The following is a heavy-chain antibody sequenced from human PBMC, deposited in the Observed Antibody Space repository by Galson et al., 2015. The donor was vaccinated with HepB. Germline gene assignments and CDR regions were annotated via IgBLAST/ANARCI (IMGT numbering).Heavy chain of an antibody. J-gene: IGHJ4*02. CDR1: GGSISTNH. Sequence: SETLSLTCTVSGGSISTNHWSWVRLPPGKGLEWIGNVYYTGSTNYNPSLKTRVTLSVDKSKNQFSLELTSVTAADTAVYFCVRQSRLCSPTGTTNPFDYWGQGTLVTVSS. CDR2: VYYTGST. CDR3: VRQSRLCSPTGTTNPFDY. D-gene: IGHD1/OR15-1a*01. V-gene: IGHV4-59*08.